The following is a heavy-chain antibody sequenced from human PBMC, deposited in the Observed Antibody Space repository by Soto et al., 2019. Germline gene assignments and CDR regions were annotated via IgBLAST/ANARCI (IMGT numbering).Heavy chain of an antibody. CDR1: GYTFTNYD. Sequence: QVQLVQSGAEVKKPGASVRVSCKASGYTFTNYDISWVRQATGQGLEWMGWMNPNSGDTDSAQKFQGRVTMTWNASISTAYWEMTSLRSDDTAVYYCASGRGGRDYWGQGTLVTVSS. CDR3: ASGRGGRDY. V-gene: IGHV1-8*01. CDR2: MNPNSGDT. J-gene: IGHJ4*02.